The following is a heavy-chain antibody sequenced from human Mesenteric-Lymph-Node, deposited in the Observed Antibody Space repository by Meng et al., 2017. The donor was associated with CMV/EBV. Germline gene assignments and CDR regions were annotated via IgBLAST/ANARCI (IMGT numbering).Heavy chain of an antibody. Sequence: SGFSLSTSWVCVAWIRQPPGKALEWLAVVYWDDDKRYNPSLKTRLSITKDNSKDQVVLTMTNMDPVDTATYFCAHDKVAVGTGYFDHWGQGTLVTVSS. V-gene: IGHV2-5*02. J-gene: IGHJ4*02. CDR2: VYWDDDK. D-gene: IGHD2-8*02. CDR3: AHDKVAVGTGYFDH. CDR1: GFSLSTSWVC.